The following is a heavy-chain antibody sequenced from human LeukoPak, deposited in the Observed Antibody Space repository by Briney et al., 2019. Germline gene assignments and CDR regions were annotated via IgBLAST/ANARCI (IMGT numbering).Heavy chain of an antibody. D-gene: IGHD2-2*01. Sequence: GASVKVSCKASGYTFTTYGITWVRQAPGQGLEWMGWISCYNGITNFAQKLQGRVTMTTDTSTTTAYMELRSLRSDDTAVYYCARQFCTSTSCQYYFDYWGQGTLVTVSS. J-gene: IGHJ4*02. CDR3: ARQFCTSTSCQYYFDY. CDR1: GYTFTTYG. CDR2: ISCYNGIT. V-gene: IGHV1-18*01.